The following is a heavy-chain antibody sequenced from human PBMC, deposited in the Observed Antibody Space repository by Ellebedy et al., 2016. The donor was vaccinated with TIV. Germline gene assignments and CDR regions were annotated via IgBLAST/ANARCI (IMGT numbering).Heavy chain of an antibody. CDR3: AKDSYGMDV. V-gene: IGHV3-30*18. CDR2: ISYDGSNK. Sequence: GESLKISXAASGFTFSSYSMNWVRQAPGKGLEWVAVISYDGSNKYYADSVKGRFTISRDNSKNTLYLQMNSLRAEDTAVYYCAKDSYGMDVWGQGTTVTVSS. CDR1: GFTFSSYS. J-gene: IGHJ6*02.